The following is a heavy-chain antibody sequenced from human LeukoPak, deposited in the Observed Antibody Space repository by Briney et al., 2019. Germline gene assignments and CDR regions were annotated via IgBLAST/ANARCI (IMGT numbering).Heavy chain of an antibody. V-gene: IGHV3-74*01. CDR1: GFTFSSYW. CDR3: ARDHSVSVAGAVSY. CDR2: INSDGSST. J-gene: IGHJ4*02. D-gene: IGHD6-19*01. Sequence: PGGSLRLSCAASGFTFSSYWMHWVRHAPGKGLVWVSRINSDGSSTSYADSVKGRFTISRDNAKNTLYLQMNSLRAEDTAVYYCARDHSVSVAGAVSYWGQGTLVTVSS.